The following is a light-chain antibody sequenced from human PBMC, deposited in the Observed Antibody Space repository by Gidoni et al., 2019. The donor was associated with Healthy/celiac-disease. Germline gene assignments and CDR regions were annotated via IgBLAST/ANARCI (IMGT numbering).Light chain of an antibody. CDR1: QSISSY. CDR2: AAS. V-gene: IGKV1-39*01. CDR3: QQSYSTPMYT. Sequence: DIQMTQSPSSLSASVGDRVTITCRASQSISSYLNWYQQKPGKAPKILIYAASSLQSGVPSRFSGSGSGTDFTLTISSLQHEDFATYYCQQSYSTPMYTFGQGTKLEIK. J-gene: IGKJ2*01.